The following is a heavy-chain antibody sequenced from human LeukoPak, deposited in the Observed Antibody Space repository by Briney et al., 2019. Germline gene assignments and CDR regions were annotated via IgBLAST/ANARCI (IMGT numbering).Heavy chain of an antibody. Sequence: ASVKVSXKASGYTFTDYYMHWVRQAPGQGLEWMGWINPNSGDTNYAHKFQGRVTMTRDTSISTAYMEVSRLTSDDTAVFYCARDGAFDYWGQGTLVTVSS. D-gene: IGHD3-16*01. V-gene: IGHV1-2*02. J-gene: IGHJ4*02. CDR1: GYTFTDYY. CDR2: INPNSGDT. CDR3: ARDGAFDY.